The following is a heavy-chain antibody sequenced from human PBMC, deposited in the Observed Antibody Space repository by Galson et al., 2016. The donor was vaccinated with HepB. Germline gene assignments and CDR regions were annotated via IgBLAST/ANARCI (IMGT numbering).Heavy chain of an antibody. CDR1: GASISSSSDY. Sequence: SETLSLTCTVSGASISSSSDYWGWIRQPPGKGLEWIGEIHHGGTTNYDPSLMSRVTMSVDKSKSQLSLKLNSVSAADTAVYFCARHMAMSGTRGFDMWGQGTMVTVSS. V-gene: IGHV4-39*07. CDR3: ARHMAMSGTRGFDM. D-gene: IGHD6-19*01. J-gene: IGHJ3*02. CDR2: IHHGGTT.